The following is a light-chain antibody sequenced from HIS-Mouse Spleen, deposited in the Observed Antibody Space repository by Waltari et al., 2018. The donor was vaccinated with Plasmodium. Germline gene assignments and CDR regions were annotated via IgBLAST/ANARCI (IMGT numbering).Light chain of an antibody. CDR1: QGISSW. V-gene: IGKV1-12*01. CDR3: QQANSFPLT. CDR2: AAS. Sequence: DIQMTQSPSSVSASVGDRVTITCRASQGISSWVAWYQQKPGKDPKLLIYAASSLQSGVPSRFSGSGSGTEFTLTISSLQPEDFATYYCQQANSFPLTFGGGTKVEIK. J-gene: IGKJ4*01.